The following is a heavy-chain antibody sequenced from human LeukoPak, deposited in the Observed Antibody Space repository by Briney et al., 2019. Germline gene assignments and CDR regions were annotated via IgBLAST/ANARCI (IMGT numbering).Heavy chain of an antibody. CDR1: GGSISSGSYY. CDR2: IYTSGST. V-gene: IGHV4-61*02. Sequence: SETLSLTCTVSGGSISSGSYYWSWTRQPAGKGLEWIGRIYTSGSTNYNPSLKSRVTISVDTSKNQFSLKLSSVTAADTAVYYCARGPRANLFFDYWGQGTLVTVSS. J-gene: IGHJ4*02. CDR3: ARGPRANLFFDY. D-gene: IGHD4/OR15-4a*01.